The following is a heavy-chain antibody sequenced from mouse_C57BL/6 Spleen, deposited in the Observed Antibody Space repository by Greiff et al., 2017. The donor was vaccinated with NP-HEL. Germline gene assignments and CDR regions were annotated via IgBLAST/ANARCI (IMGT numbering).Heavy chain of an antibody. CDR3: ARDDYDRGYAMDY. Sequence: EVKLVESGGGLVKPGGSLKLSCAASGFTFSDYGMHWVRQAPEKGLEWVAYISSGSSTIYYADTVKGRFTISRDNAKNTLFLQMTSLRSEDTAMYYCARDDYDRGYAMDYWGQGTSVTVSS. D-gene: IGHD2-4*01. CDR1: GFTFSDYG. V-gene: IGHV5-17*01. CDR2: ISSGSSTI. J-gene: IGHJ4*01.